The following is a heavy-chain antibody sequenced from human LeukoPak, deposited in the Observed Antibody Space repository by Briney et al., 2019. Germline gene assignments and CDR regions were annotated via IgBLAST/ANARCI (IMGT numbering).Heavy chain of an antibody. CDR1: GFTFSSYS. Sequence: GGSLRLSCAASGFTFSSYSMKWVRQAPGKGLEWVSSISSSSSYIYYADSVKGRFTISRDNAKNSLYLQMNSLRAEDTAVYYCASRNYGSGSYLGYWGQGTLVTVSS. J-gene: IGHJ4*02. V-gene: IGHV3-21*01. CDR3: ASRNYGSGSYLGY. CDR2: ISSSSSYI. D-gene: IGHD3-10*01.